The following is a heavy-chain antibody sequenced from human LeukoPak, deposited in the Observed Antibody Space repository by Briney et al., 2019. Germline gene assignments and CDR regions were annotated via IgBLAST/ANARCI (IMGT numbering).Heavy chain of an antibody. CDR1: GYSINNDYY. CDR3: ARGYSSSSYYFDY. Sequence: PSETLSLTCTVSGYSINNDYYWGWIRQPPGKGLEWIGYIYYSGSTNYNPSLESRVTISVDTSKSQFSLNLSSVTAADTAVYYCARGYSSSSYYFDYWGQGTLVTVSS. J-gene: IGHJ4*02. V-gene: IGHV4-61*01. D-gene: IGHD6-6*01. CDR2: IYYSGST.